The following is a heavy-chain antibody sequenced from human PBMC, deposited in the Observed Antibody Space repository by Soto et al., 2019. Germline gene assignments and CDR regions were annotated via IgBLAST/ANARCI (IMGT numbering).Heavy chain of an antibody. CDR3: ARDHGYSDYWAFDH. CDR2: IYHGGNI. J-gene: IGHJ4*02. CDR1: GDSINSTDW. D-gene: IGHD3-22*01. V-gene: IGHV4-4*02. Sequence: SETLSLTCAVSGDSINSTDWWNWVRQSPGKGLEWIGEIYHGGNIYYNPSLKSRVTISMDKSKNQFSLNLFYVTAADTAVYYCARDHGYSDYWAFDHWGQGALVTVSS.